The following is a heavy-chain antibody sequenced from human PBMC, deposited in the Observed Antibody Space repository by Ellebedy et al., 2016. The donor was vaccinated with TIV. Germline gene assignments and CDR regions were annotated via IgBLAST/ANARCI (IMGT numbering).Heavy chain of an antibody. J-gene: IGHJ4*02. V-gene: IGHV3-7*03. D-gene: IGHD4-23*01. CDR1: GFTFSTYG. Sequence: PGGSLRLSCAACGFTFSTYGMQWVRQAPGKGLEWVANIKQDGSEQYYVDSVKGRFTISRDNAKNSRYLQMNSLRGEDTAMYYCVRGAGWVTDYWGQGTLVTVSS. CDR2: IKQDGSEQ. CDR3: VRGAGWVTDY.